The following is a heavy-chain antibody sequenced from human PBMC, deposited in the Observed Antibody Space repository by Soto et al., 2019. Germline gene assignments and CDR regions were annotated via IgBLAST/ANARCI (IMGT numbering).Heavy chain of an antibody. J-gene: IGHJ6*02. Sequence: ASVKVSCKASGYTFTSYYMHWVRQAPGQGLEWMGIINPSGGSTSYAQKFQGRVTMTRDTSTSTVYMELSSLRSEDTAVYYCAREYYDFWSGYDRVYYYYGMDVWGQGTTATVSS. CDR2: INPSGGST. CDR3: AREYYDFWSGYDRVYYYYGMDV. D-gene: IGHD3-3*01. CDR1: GYTFTSYY. V-gene: IGHV1-46*01.